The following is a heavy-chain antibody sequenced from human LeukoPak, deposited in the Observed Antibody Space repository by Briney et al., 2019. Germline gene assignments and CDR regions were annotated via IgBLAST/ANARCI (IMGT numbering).Heavy chain of an antibody. CDR1: GFTVSSNY. CDR2: IYSGGST. V-gene: IGHV3-66*01. CDR3: ARDLLTLGAFDI. J-gene: IGHJ3*02. Sequence: GGSLRLSCAASGFTVSSNYMSWVRQAPGKGLEWVSVIYSGGSTYYADSVKGGFTISRDNSKNTLYLQMNSLRAEDTAVYYCARDLLTLGAFDIWGQGTMVTVSS. D-gene: IGHD3-9*01.